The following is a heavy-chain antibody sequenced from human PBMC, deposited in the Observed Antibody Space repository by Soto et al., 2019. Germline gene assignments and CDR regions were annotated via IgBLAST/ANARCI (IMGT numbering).Heavy chain of an antibody. CDR1: GFTFSYYA. V-gene: IGHV3-23*01. CDR3: VRDPDAYLSLWGYDY. CDR2: VSATGATT. J-gene: IGHJ4*02. D-gene: IGHD3-16*01. Sequence: EVQLLESGGGLVQPGGSLRLSCEASGFTFSYYAMNWVRQAPGKGLEWVSHVSATGATTHYADSVKGRFTISRDNSKNTLFLQMNSLRAEDTVLYYCVRDPDAYLSLWGYDYWGQGTLVTASS.